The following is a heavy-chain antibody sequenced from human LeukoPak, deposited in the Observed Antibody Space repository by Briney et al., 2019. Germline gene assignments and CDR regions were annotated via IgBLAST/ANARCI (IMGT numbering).Heavy chain of an antibody. Sequence: PGGSLRLSCAVSGFTFSPSWMSWVRQTPGRGLEWVANIRQDTSEKYYVDSVTGRFIISRYNAKNSLFLQMNSLRVDDTAIYYCVRYMGGDGFDIWGQGTTVTVSS. D-gene: IGHD1-26*01. CDR1: GFTFSPSW. CDR2: IRQDTSEK. CDR3: VRYMGGDGFDI. V-gene: IGHV3-7*04. J-gene: IGHJ3*02.